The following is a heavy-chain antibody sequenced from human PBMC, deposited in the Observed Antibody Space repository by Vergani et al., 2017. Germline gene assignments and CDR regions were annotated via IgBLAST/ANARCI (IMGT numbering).Heavy chain of an antibody. Sequence: QLQLQESGSGLVKPSQTLSLTCAVSGDSITNVGFSWNWIRQPPGKGPEWIGYIFPSGNSDYNPSLQNRVSISLDKSKNQFSLWVNSVTAADTAVYFCARASLRALVGYYYYMDVWGKGKTVVVSS. CDR1: GDSITNVGFS. D-gene: IGHD3-16*02. CDR2: IFPSGNS. CDR3: ARASLRALVGYYYYMDV. V-gene: IGHV4-30-2*01. J-gene: IGHJ6*03.